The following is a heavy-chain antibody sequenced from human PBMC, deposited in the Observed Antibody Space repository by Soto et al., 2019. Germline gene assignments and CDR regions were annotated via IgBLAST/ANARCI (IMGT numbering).Heavy chain of an antibody. V-gene: IGHV3-30-3*01. CDR3: ARVDTAMVNYFDY. Sequence: PGGSLRLSCAASGFTFSSYAMHWVRQAPGKGLEWVAVISYDGSNKYYADSVKGRFTISRDNSKNTLYLQMNSLRAEDTAVYYCARVDTAMVNYFDYWGQGTLVTVSS. CDR2: ISYDGSNK. CDR1: GFTFSSYA. D-gene: IGHD5-18*01. J-gene: IGHJ4*02.